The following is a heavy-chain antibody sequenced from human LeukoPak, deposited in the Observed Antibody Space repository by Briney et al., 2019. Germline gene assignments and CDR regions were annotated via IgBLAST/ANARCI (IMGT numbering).Heavy chain of an antibody. D-gene: IGHD6-19*01. V-gene: IGHV3-11*04. CDR2: ISSSGNTT. CDR3: ARDGGSAWFLDY. J-gene: IGHJ4*02. Sequence: GGSLRLSCAASGFTFSDNYMSWIRRAPGKGLEWVSYISSSGNTTYNADSVKGRFSITRDNAKNSLYLQMNSLRAEDTAVYYCARDGGSAWFLDYWGQGTLVTVSS. CDR1: GFTFSDNY.